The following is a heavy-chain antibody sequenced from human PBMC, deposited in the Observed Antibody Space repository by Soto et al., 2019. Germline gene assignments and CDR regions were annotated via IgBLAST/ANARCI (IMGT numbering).Heavy chain of an antibody. CDR1: GFTFSSYD. D-gene: IGHD3-10*01. V-gene: IGHV3-13*04. J-gene: IGHJ4*02. CDR3: ARAFITGVLDY. Sequence: GGSLRLSCAASGFTFSSYDMHWVRQVTGKGLEWVSAIGTAGDAYYPNSVKGRFTISRENAKNSLYLQMNSLRAGDTAVYYCARAFITGVLDYWGKGTLDTVSS. CDR2: IGTAGDA.